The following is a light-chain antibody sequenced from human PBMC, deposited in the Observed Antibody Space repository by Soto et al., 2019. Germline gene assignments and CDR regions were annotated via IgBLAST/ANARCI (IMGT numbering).Light chain of an antibody. J-gene: IGKJ4*01. CDR3: QQYNSYPLT. V-gene: IGKV1D-16*01. Sequence: DIQMTQSPSSLSASVGNRVTITCRASQGISSWLAWYPQKPEKDPKSLIYAAASLQSGVPSRFSGSGSGTDFTLTISSLQPEDFSTYYCQQYNSYPLTFGGGTKVEIK. CDR2: AAA. CDR1: QGISSW.